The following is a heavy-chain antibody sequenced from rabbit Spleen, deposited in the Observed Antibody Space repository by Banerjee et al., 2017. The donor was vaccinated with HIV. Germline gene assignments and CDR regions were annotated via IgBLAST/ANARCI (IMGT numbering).Heavy chain of an antibody. V-gene: IGHV1S45*01. CDR3: ARDTGSSFSSYGMDL. CDR2: IDTGSSGFT. J-gene: IGHJ6*01. CDR1: GVSFSGDSY. D-gene: IGHD8-1*01. Sequence: QEQLEESGGGLVKPGASLTLTCIASGVSFSGDSYMCWVRQAPGKGLEWIVCIDTGSSGFTYFASWAKGRFTISKTSSTTVTLQMTSLTAADTATYFCARDTGSSFSSYGMDLWGPGTLVTVS.